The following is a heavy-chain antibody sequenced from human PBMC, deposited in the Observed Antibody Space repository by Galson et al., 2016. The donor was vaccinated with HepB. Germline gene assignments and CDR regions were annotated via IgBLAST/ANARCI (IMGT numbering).Heavy chain of an antibody. CDR2: ISNDGSDK. CDR1: GFTFSGHG. J-gene: IGHJ4*02. CDR3: AKLDCGRNCPRDY. V-gene: IGHV3-30*19. D-gene: IGHD2-21*02. Sequence: SLRLSCAASGFTFSGHGMHWVRQAPGRGLEWVAVISNDGSDKQYVDSVKGRFTVSRDNSENTLFLQMNSLRVEDTAVYYCAKLDCGRNCPRDYWGQGTQVAVSS.